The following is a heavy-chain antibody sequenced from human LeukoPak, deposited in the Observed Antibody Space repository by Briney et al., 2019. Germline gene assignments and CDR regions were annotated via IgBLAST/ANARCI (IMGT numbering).Heavy chain of an antibody. CDR2: ISGSGGST. J-gene: IGHJ4*02. D-gene: IGHD3-10*01. CDR3: AKGGWDNMVRGVFPDY. CDR1: GFTFSSYA. Sequence: AGGSLRLSCAASGFTFSSYAMSWVRQAPGKGLEWVSAISGSGGSTYYADSVKGRFTISRDNSKNTLYLQMNSLRAEDTAVYYCAKGGWDNMVRGVFPDYWGQGTLVTVSS. V-gene: IGHV3-23*01.